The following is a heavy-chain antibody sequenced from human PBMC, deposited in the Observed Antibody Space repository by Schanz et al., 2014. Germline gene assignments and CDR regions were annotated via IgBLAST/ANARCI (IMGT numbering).Heavy chain of an antibody. CDR3: AKHVRSLTGNDY. CDR1: GFTFSKYG. CDR2: IGGSGDST. J-gene: IGHJ4*02. D-gene: IGHD3-9*01. V-gene: IGHV3-NL1*01. Sequence: QVQLVESGGGVVQPGRSLRLSCAASGFTFSKYGVHWVRQAPGKGLEWVSGIGGSGDSTHYADSVKGRFIISRDNSKNTLYLQVNGLRAEDTAVYYCAKHVRSLTGNDYWGQGTLVTVSS.